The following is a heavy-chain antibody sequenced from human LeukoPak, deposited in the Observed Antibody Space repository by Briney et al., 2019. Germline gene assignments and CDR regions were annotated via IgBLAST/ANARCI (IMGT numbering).Heavy chain of an antibody. CDR1: GFSLSSYS. CDR3: ASLRDGYNDDAFDI. V-gene: IGHV3-21*01. Sequence: GGSLRLSCAASGFSLSSYSMNWVRQAPGKGLEWVSSITISSNFIYYADSVKGRFTISRDNAKSSLFLQMNSLRAEDTAVYYCASLRDGYNDDAFDIWGQGTMVTVSS. J-gene: IGHJ3*02. CDR2: ITISSNFI. D-gene: IGHD5-24*01.